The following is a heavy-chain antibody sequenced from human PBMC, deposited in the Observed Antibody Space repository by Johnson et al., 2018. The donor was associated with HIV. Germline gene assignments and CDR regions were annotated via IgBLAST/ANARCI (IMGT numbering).Heavy chain of an antibody. D-gene: IGHD2-15*01. V-gene: IGHV3-66*01. Sequence: VQLVESGGGVVQPGRSLRLSCAASGFTVSSNYMSWVRQAPGKGLEWVSVIYSGGSTYYADSVKGRFTISRDNSMNTLYLQMNSLRADDTAIYYCAQDLDTLAPYVAFDMWGQGTMVTVSS. J-gene: IGHJ3*02. CDR2: IYSGGST. CDR3: AQDLDTLAPYVAFDM. CDR1: GFTVSSNY.